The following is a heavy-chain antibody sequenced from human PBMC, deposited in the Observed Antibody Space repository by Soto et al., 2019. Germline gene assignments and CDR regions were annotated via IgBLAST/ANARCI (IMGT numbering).Heavy chain of an antibody. V-gene: IGHV4-38-2*01. CDR1: GSSFSSSYY. CDR2: IYHGGST. D-gene: IGHD3-22*01. J-gene: IGHJ5*01. CDR3: TRVCPWAPYQYDSSSYSFEDWFDP. Sequence: PSETLSLTGAVSGSSFSSSYYWGCLRQPPGKGLGWIGSIYHGGSTYYNPSLKSRVTLSLTRTNNHFSLIGNSVTAAATAVYYCTRVCPWAPYQYDSSSYSFEDWFDPWGQGTLVTVSS.